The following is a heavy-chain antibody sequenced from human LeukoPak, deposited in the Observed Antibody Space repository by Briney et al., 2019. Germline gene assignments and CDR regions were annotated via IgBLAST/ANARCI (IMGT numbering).Heavy chain of an antibody. D-gene: IGHD4-23*01. CDR1: GYSISSGYY. J-gene: IGHJ4*02. Sequence: SETLSLTCTVSGYSISSGYYWGWIRQPPGKGLEWIGNIFRSGSTYYNPSLKSRVTISVDTSKNQFSLKLSSVTAADTAVYYCARWYGGNSNVPYWGQGTLVTVSS. CDR2: IFRSGST. V-gene: IGHV4-38-2*02. CDR3: ARWYGGNSNVPY.